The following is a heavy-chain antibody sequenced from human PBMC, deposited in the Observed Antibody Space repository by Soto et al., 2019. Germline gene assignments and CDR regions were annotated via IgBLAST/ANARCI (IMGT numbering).Heavy chain of an antibody. CDR1: GFTFDDYA. CDR3: AKDREFCSGGSCYWGPHYYFDY. CDR2: ISWNSGSI. J-gene: IGHJ4*02. Sequence: GGSLRLSCAASGFTFDDYAMHWVRQAPGKGLEWVSGISWNSGSIGYADSVKGRFTISRDNAKNSLYLQMNSLRAEDTALYYCAKDREFCSGGSCYWGPHYYFDYWCQGTLVTVSS. D-gene: IGHD2-15*01. V-gene: IGHV3-9*01.